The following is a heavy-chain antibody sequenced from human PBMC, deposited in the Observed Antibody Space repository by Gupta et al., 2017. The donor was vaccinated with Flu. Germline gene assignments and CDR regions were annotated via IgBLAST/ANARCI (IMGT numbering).Heavy chain of an antibody. J-gene: IGHJ4*02. D-gene: IGHD2-2*01. Sequence: QVHLVESGAGVVQPGRPLRLSCVASGSPLRGNALHWVRQAPGKGLEWVAIIWYDGSKEYYADSVKGRCSISRDNSKNSLYLQMTSLTAEDSAVYYCARDFCSSTSCYSFHFDSWGQGTLVTVSS. CDR3: ARDFCSSTSCYSFHFDS. CDR2: IWYDGSKE. V-gene: IGHV3-33*01. CDR1: GSPLRGNA.